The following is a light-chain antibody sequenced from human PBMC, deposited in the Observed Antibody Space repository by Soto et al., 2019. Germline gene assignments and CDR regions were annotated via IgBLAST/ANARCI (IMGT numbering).Light chain of an antibody. Sequence: EIVLTQSPGTLSLSPGERATLSCRASQSVSSNYLAWYQQKPGQAPRLLIYGASSRATGIPDRFSGSGSATDFTLTISRLQAEDVAVYYCHQYYSVPQTFGQGTNLDIK. CDR1: QSVSSNY. V-gene: IGKV3-20*01. J-gene: IGKJ2*01. CDR2: GAS. CDR3: HQYYSVPQT.